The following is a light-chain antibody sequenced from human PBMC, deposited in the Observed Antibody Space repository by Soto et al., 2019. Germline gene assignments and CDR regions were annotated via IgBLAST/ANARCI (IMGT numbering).Light chain of an antibody. V-gene: IGLV2-8*01. CDR1: SSDVGGYNY. J-gene: IGLJ2*01. Sequence: QSALTQPPSASGSLGQSVTISCTGTSSDVGGYNYVSWYQHHPGKAPKLMIYEVFKRPSGVPDRFSGSRSGNTASLTVSGLQAEDEAEYYCSSYAGSNILIVGGGTKVTV. CDR2: EVF. CDR3: SSYAGSNILI.